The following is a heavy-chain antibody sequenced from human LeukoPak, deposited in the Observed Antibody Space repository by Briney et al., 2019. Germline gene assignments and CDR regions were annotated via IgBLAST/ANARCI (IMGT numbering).Heavy chain of an antibody. J-gene: IGHJ6*02. V-gene: IGHV1-2*02. CDR2: INPNSGGT. CDR1: GYTFTGYY. Sequence: ASVKVSCKASGYTFTGYYMHWVRQAPGQGLEWMGWINPNSGGTNYAQKFQGRVTMTRDTSISTAYMWLSRLRSDDPAAYYCATRMAGYGVGMAVRGQATTVTAPS. D-gene: IGHD2-8*01. CDR3: ATRMAGYGVGMAV.